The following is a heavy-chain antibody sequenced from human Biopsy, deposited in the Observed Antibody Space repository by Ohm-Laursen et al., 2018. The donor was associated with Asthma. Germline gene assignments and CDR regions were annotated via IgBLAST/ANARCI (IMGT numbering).Heavy chain of an antibody. J-gene: IGHJ4*02. CDR2: ISGGGPST. V-gene: IGHV3-23*01. CDR1: GFPFRGFG. Sequence: LTCAASGFPFRGFGMTWVRQAPGRGLEWVATISGGGPSTFYAASVKGRFTISSDTLKNTVFLHLSSLRAEDTAVYYCAKESGTVGWHADYLEEWGRGTLVTVSS. D-gene: IGHD6-19*01. CDR3: AKESGTVGWHADYLEE.